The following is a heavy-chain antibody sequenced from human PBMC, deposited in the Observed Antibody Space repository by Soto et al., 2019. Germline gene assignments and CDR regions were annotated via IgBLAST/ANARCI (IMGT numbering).Heavy chain of an antibody. V-gene: IGHV1-69*01. Sequence: QVQLVQSGAEVKKPGSSVKVSCKASGGTFSSYAISWVRQAPGQGLEWMGGIIPIFGTANYAQKVQGRVTITGDEATSTDYMELSSLRSEDTAVYYCARRAYYYDSSGYISHDAFDIWGQGTMVTVPS. CDR3: ARRAYYYDSSGYISHDAFDI. CDR2: IIPIFGTA. D-gene: IGHD3-22*01. J-gene: IGHJ3*02. CDR1: GGTFSSYA.